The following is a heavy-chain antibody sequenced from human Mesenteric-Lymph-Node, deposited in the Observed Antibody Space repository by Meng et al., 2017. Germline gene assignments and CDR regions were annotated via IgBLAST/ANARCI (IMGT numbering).Heavy chain of an antibody. CDR3: ARGWDAVAAADVVGAFDI. J-gene: IGHJ3*02. Sequence: GGSLRLSCAASGFTFSSYSMNWVRQAPGKGLEWVSSISSSSSYIYYADSVKGRFTISRDNAKNSLYLQMNSLRAEDTAVYYCARGWDAVAAADVVGAFDIWGQGTKVTVSS. CDR1: GFTFSSYS. CDR2: ISSSSSYI. D-gene: IGHD6-13*01. V-gene: IGHV3-21*01.